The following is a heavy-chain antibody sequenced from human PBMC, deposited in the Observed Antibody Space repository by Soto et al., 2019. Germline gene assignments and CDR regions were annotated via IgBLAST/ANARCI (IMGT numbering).Heavy chain of an antibody. J-gene: IGHJ4*02. CDR3: ARDSPPVDY. Sequence: ASVKVSCKASGYAFTSYYMHWVRQAPGQGLEWMGWISAYNGNTNYAQKLQGRVTMTTDTSTSTAYMELRSLRSDDTAMYYCARDSPPVDYWGQGTLVTVSS. V-gene: IGHV1-18*04. CDR2: ISAYNGNT. CDR1: GYAFTSYY.